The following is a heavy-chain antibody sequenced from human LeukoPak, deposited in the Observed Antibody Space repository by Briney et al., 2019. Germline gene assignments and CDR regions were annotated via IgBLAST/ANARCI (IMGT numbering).Heavy chain of an antibody. CDR3: AKEIHSSGYPLNYFDY. CDR2: ISGSGGST. CDR1: GFTFSSYA. V-gene: IGHV3-23*01. D-gene: IGHD3-22*01. J-gene: IGHJ4*02. Sequence: PGGSLRLSCAASGFTFSSYAMSRVRQAPGKGLEWVSAISGSGGSTYYADSVKGRFTISRDNSKNTLYLQMNSLRAEDTAVYYCAKEIHSSGYPLNYFDYWGQGTLVTVSS.